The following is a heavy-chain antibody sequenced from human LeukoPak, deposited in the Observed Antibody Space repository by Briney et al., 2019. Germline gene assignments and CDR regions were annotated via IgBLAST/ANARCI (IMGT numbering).Heavy chain of an antibody. CDR3: ARGGSEWELLRSPPNWFDP. D-gene: IGHD1-26*01. V-gene: IGHV3-48*04. Sequence: GGSLRLSCAASGFTFSTNSMNWVRQAPGKGLEWLSYISSGSSTIYYADSVKGRFTISRDNAKNSVYLQMNSLRAADTAVYYCARGGSEWELLRSPPNWFDPWGQGTLVTVSS. CDR1: GFTFSTNS. CDR2: ISSGSSTI. J-gene: IGHJ5*02.